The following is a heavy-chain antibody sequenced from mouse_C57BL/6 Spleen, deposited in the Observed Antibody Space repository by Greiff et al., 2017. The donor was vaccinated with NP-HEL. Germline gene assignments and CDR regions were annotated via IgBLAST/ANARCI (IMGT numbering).Heavy chain of an antibody. CDR3: ARKEGLLGAY. V-gene: IGHV1-50*01. Sequence: QVQLQQPGAELVKPGASVKLSCKASGYTFTSYWMQWVKQRPGQGLEWIGEIDPSDSYTNYNQKFKGKATLTVDTSSSTAYMQLSSLTSEDSAVYYCARKEGLLGAYWGQGTLVTVSA. J-gene: IGHJ3*01. CDR1: GYTFTSYW. D-gene: IGHD2-3*01. CDR2: IDPSDSYT.